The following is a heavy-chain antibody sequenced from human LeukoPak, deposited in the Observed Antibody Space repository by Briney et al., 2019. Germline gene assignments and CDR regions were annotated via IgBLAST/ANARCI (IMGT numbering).Heavy chain of an antibody. D-gene: IGHD3-10*01. CDR1: GFTVSSNY. J-gene: IGHJ4*02. CDR3: ARDRGGYFDY. CDR2: IYSGGST. Sequence: AGGSLRLSCAASGFTVSSNYMSWVRQAPGKGLEWVSVIYSGGSTYYADSVKGRFTISRDNSKNTLYLQMNGLRAEDTAVYYCARDRGGYFDYWGQGTLVTVSS. V-gene: IGHV3-53*01.